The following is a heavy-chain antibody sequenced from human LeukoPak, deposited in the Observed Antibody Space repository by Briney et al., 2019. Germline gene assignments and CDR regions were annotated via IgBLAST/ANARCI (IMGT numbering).Heavy chain of an antibody. CDR2: INPNTGAT. CDR1: GYTFTNYY. Sequence: ASVKVSCKASGYTFTNYYIHWVRQAPGHGLEWMGRINPNTGATKYAQKFQGRVSIIRDRSINTAFMEVSRLRYDDTAVYYCARDQGDGGNSFDPWGQGTLVTVSS. CDR3: ARDQGDGGNSFDP. V-gene: IGHV1-2*06. J-gene: IGHJ5*02. D-gene: IGHD4-23*01.